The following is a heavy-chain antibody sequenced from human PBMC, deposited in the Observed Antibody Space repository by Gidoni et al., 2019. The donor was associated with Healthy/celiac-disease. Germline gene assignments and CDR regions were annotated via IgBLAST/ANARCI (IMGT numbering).Heavy chain of an antibody. CDR1: GFTFSSYS. J-gene: IGHJ4*02. CDR2: ISSSSSYI. V-gene: IGHV3-21*01. D-gene: IGHD3-22*01. Sequence: EVQLVESGGGLVKPGGSLRLSCAASGFTFSSYSMNWVRQAPGKGLEWVSSISSSSSYIYDADSVKGRFTISRDNAKNSLYLQMNSLRAEDTAVYYCAKGDSYYYDSSGESTSDYWGQGTLVTVSS. CDR3: AKGDSYYYDSSGESTSDY.